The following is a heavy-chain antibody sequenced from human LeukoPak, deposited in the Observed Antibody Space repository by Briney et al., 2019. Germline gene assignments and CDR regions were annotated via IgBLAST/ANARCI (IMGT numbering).Heavy chain of an antibody. CDR1: GFTVSSNY. V-gene: IGHV3-66*01. D-gene: IGHD4-17*01. CDR2: ISSGGSK. Sequence: GGFLRLSCAASGFTVSSNYMSWVRQAPGKGLEWVSVISSGGSKNYADSVKGRFTISGDNSKNTLYLQMNSLRAEDTAVYYYARVDYGDYGFDYWGQGTLVTVSS. J-gene: IGHJ4*02. CDR3: ARVDYGDYGFDY.